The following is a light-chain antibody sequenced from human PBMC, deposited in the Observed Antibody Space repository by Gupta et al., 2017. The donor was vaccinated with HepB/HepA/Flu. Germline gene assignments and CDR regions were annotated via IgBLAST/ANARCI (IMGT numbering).Light chain of an antibody. CDR1: TSNIGDNP. J-gene: IGLJ2*01. V-gene: IGLV1-44*01. Sequence: QSVLTQPPSASGTPGQRVTISCSGRTSNIGDNPVNWYHQVPGTAPKLLMYGDNQRPPGVPDRVSGSKSGTSASLAIRGLLPEDEAVYYCATWDDNLNGPVFGGGTKLTVL. CDR3: ATWDDNLNGPV. CDR2: GDN.